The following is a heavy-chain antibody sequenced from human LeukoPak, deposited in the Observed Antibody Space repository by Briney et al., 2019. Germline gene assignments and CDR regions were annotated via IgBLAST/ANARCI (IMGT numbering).Heavy chain of an antibody. V-gene: IGHV1-69*02. Sequence: SGSLSCKASGATVTSYTISWVRQAPGQGLEGRGRSIPNLCIANYAQKFHLRVTITAYKYTSTAYMALSSPRTEATVVYCCAREASENYYYGMDGWGQGTTVTVSS. J-gene: IGHJ6*02. CDR3: AREASENYYYGMDG. D-gene: IGHD1-14*01. CDR2: SIPNLCIA. CDR1: GATVTSYT.